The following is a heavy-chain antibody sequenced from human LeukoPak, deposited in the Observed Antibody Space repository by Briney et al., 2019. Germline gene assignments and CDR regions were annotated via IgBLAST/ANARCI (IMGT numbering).Heavy chain of an antibody. V-gene: IGHV4-59*05. CDR3: VSSSWAFDY. CDR1: GGSISSYY. D-gene: IGHD6-13*01. CDR2: TYHSGRT. J-gene: IGHJ4*02. Sequence: SETLSLTCTVSGGSISSYYWGWVRQPPGKGLEWIGSTYHSGRTYSNPSLKSRVTISVDTSKNQFSLKVSSVTAADTAVYYCVSSSWAFDYWGQGTLVTVSS.